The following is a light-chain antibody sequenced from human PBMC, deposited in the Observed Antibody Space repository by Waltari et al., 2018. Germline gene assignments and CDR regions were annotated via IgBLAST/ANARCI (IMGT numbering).Light chain of an antibody. J-gene: IGLJ2*01. CDR1: SLRTYY. CDR3: HPRDSSGDVV. CDR2: GKN. Sequence: SSELTQDPAVSVALGQTVRIPCQGDSLRTYYVSWFHQKPGQAPALVIYGKNNRPSGIPDRFSASSSGSTASLTIIGAQAEDEAEYYCHPRDSSGDVVIGGGTKLTVV. V-gene: IGLV3-19*01.